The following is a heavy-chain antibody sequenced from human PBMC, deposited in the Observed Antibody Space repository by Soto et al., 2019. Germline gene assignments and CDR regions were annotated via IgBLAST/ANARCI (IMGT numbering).Heavy chain of an antibody. D-gene: IGHD3-22*01. CDR2: IRSNGGST. CDR1: GFTFSTYT. V-gene: IGHV3-64D*06. J-gene: IGHJ4*02. Sequence: GGSLRLSCSTSGFTFSTYTMHWVRQAPGKGLEYVSAIRSNGGSTYYADSVKGRFTISRDNSKNTLYLQMSSLRPEDTAVYYCVIPNYYDTSGYYGPQEMWGYWGRGTLVTVSS. CDR3: VIPNYYDTSGYYGPQEMWGY.